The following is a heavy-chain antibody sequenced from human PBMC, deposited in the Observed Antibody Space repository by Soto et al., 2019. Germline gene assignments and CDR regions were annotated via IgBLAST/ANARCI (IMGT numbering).Heavy chain of an antibody. CDR2: ISYDGSNK. V-gene: IGHV3-30-3*01. CDR1: GFTFSTYA. D-gene: IGHD6-19*01. J-gene: IGHJ4*02. Sequence: GGSLRLSCAASGFTFSTYAMHWVRQAPGKGLEWVAVISYDGSNKYYADSVKGRFTISRDNSKNTLYLQMNSLRAEDTAVYYCARKGIAVAGTGYFDYWGQGTLVTSPQ. CDR3: ARKGIAVAGTGYFDY.